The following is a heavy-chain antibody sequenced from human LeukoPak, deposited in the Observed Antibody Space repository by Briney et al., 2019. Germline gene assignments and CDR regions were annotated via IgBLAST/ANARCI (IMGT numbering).Heavy chain of an antibody. Sequence: PSETLSLTCTVSGGSISSYYWSWTRQPAGKGLEWIGRIYTSGSTNYNPSLKSRVTMSVDTSKNQFSLKLSSVTAADTAVYYCARDRLGYCSGGSCSTVFHMWGQGTMVTVSS. CDR3: ARDRLGYCSGGSCSTVFHM. CDR1: GGSISSYY. D-gene: IGHD2-15*01. J-gene: IGHJ3*02. V-gene: IGHV4-4*07. CDR2: IYTSGST.